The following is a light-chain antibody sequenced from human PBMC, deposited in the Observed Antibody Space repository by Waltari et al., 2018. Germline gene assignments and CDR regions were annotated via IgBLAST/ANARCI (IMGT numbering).Light chain of an antibody. CDR2: GAS. V-gene: IGKV3-15*01. Sequence: EIVMTQSPATLSVSPGERATPSCRASQSVSSDIAWYQQKPGQAPRPLFYGASTRATGIPARFSGSGSGTDFTLSISSLQSEDFALYYCQQYNDWPKITFGQGTRLEIK. CDR1: QSVSSD. CDR3: QQYNDWPKIT. J-gene: IGKJ5*01.